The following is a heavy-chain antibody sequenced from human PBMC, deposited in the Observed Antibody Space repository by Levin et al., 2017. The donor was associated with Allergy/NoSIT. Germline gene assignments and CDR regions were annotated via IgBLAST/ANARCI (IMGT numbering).Heavy chain of an antibody. V-gene: IGHV3-23*01. J-gene: IGHJ3*02. D-gene: IGHD3-16*01. CDR3: AKPSDSPFVGAFDI. Sequence: GESLKISCAASGFTFSSYAMSWVRQAPGKGLEWVSAISGSGGSTYYADSVKGRFTISRDNSKNTLYLQMNSLRAEDTAVYYCAKPSDSPFVGAFDIWGQGTMVTVSS. CDR1: GFTFSSYA. CDR2: ISGSGGST.